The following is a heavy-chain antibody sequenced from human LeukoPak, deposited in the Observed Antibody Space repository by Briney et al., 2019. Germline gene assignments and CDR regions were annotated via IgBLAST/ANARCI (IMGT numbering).Heavy chain of an antibody. CDR2: ISAYNGNT. D-gene: IGHD3-10*01. J-gene: IGHJ6*02. V-gene: IGHV1-18*01. Sequence: GASATVSCKASGYTFTSYGISWVRQAPGQGLEWMGWISAYNGNTNYAQKLQGRVTMTTDTSTSTAYMELRSLRSDDTAVYYCARDGYVLLWFGELFRPTYYYYGMDVWGQGTTVTVSS. CDR1: GYTFTSYG. CDR3: ARDGYVLLWFGELFRPTYYYYGMDV.